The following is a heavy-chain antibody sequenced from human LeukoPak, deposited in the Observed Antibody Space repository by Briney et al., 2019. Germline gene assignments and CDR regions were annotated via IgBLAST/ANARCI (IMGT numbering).Heavy chain of an antibody. CDR3: AKARGYDFWSGSFDY. J-gene: IGHJ4*02. V-gene: IGHV3-9*01. Sequence: GGSLRLSCAASGFTFDDYAMHWVRHAPGKGLEWVSGITWNSGSIGYADSVKGRFTISRDNAKNSLYLQMNSLRAEDTALYYCAKARGYDFWSGSFDYWGQGTLVTVSS. D-gene: IGHD3-3*01. CDR2: ITWNSGSI. CDR1: GFTFDDYA.